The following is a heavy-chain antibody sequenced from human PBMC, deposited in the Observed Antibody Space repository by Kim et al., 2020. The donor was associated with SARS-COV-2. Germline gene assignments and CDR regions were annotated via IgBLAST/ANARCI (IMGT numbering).Heavy chain of an antibody. J-gene: IGHJ4*02. CDR1: GYTLTELS. CDR2: FDPEDGET. D-gene: IGHD6-19*01. CDR3: ATDVQLSQARGSGWYGIGFDY. Sequence: ASVKVSCKVSGYTLTELSMHWVRQAPGKGLEWMGGFDPEDGETIYAQKFQGRVTMTEDTSTDTAYMELSSLRSEDTAVYYCATDVQLSQARGSGWYGIGFDYWGQGTLVTVSS. V-gene: IGHV1-24*01.